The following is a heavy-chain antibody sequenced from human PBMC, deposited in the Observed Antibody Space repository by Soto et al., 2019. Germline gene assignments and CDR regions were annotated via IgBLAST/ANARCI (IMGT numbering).Heavy chain of an antibody. J-gene: IGHJ6*02. CDR2: ISGSGGST. Sequence: HPGGSLRLSCAASGFTFSSYAMSWVRQAPGKGLEWVSAISGSGGSTYYADSVKGRFTISRDNSKNTLYLQMNSLRAEDTAVYYCAKDTTIYTAITNYYYYYGMDVWGQGTTVTVSS. CDR3: AKDTTIYTAITNYYYYYGMDV. V-gene: IGHV3-23*01. CDR1: GFTFSSYA. D-gene: IGHD3-3*01.